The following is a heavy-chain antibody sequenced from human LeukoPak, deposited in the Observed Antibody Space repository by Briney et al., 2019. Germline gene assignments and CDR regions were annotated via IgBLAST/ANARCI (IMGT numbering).Heavy chain of an antibody. D-gene: IGHD6-19*01. CDR3: AREAWEGSGWYSFDS. CDR2: VFTSGST. V-gene: IGHV4-61*01. CDR1: GGSVSSGSYY. Sequence: PSETLSLTCSVSGGSVSSGSYYWTWIRQPPGKGLECIGYVFTSGSTKYNPSLWSRVSISLDTSKNQFSLKLSSVTAADTAIYFCAREAWEGSGWYSFDSWGQGTLVTVSS. J-gene: IGHJ4*02.